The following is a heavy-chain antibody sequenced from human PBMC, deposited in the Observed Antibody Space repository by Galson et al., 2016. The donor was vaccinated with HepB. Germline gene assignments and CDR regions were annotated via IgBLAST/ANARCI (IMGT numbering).Heavy chain of an antibody. Sequence: TLSLTCAVYGGSFSGFHWTWIRQAPGRGLEWLGEINHSGNSNYDPSLTSRVTVSVDTSNNRFSLSLSSVTAADSGIYYCARGAVVYCSSSTCYNYYSGLDVWGQGTTVSVSS. CDR2: INHSGNS. D-gene: IGHD2-2*02. CDR3: ARGAVVYCSSSTCYNYYSGLDV. CDR1: GGSFSGFH. V-gene: IGHV4-34*01. J-gene: IGHJ6*02.